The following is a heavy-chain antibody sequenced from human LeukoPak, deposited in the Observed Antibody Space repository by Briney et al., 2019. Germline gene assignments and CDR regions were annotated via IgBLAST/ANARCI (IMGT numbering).Heavy chain of an antibody. CDR2: IYTSGST. CDR1: GGSISSYY. CDR3: ASLTRHYYDSSGYYDYYYYGMDV. Sequence: SETLSLTCTVSGGSISSYYWSWIRQPAGKGLEWIGRIYTSGSTNYNPSLKSRVTMSVDTSKNQFSLKLSSVTAADTAVYYCASLTRHYYDSSGYYDYYYYGMDVWGQGTTVTVSS. D-gene: IGHD3-22*01. V-gene: IGHV4-4*07. J-gene: IGHJ6*02.